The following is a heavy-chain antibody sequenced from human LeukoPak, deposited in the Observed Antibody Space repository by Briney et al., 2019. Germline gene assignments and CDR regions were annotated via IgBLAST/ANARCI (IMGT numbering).Heavy chain of an antibody. Sequence: GGSLRLSCAASGFTFTTYAMSWVRQAPGKGLEWVSVIYSGGSTYYADSVKGRFTISRDNSKNTLYPQMNSLRAEDTAVYYCARVFSSSWHWGQGTLVTVSS. CDR1: GFTFTTYA. V-gene: IGHV3-53*01. CDR3: ARVFSSSWH. D-gene: IGHD6-13*01. J-gene: IGHJ4*02. CDR2: IYSGGST.